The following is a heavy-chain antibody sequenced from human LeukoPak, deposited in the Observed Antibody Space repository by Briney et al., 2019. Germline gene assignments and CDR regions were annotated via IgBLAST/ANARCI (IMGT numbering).Heavy chain of an antibody. V-gene: IGHV3-72*01. CDR1: GFTFSGHY. CDR2: TRNKVNRYTT. D-gene: IGHD1-26*01. Sequence: PGGSLRLSCAASGFTFSGHYMDWVRQGPGKGLEWVGRTRNKVNRYTTEYAASVKGRFTISRDDSKNSLYLQMNSLKTEDTAVYYCARVVGAATVDFWGQGTLVTVSS. J-gene: IGHJ4*02. CDR3: ARVVGAATVDF.